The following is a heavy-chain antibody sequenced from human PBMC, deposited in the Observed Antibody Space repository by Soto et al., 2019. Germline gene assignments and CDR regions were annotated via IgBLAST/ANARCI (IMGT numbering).Heavy chain of an antibody. V-gene: IGHV4-59*01. D-gene: IGHD4-17*01. CDR2: IYYSGST. Sequence: SETLSLTCTVSGGSISSYYWSWIRQPPGKGLEWIGYIYYSGSTNYNPSLKSRVTISVDTSKNQFSLKLSSVTAADTAVYYCARVPYGDYGGAFDYWGQGTLVTVSS. J-gene: IGHJ4*02. CDR1: GGSISSYY. CDR3: ARVPYGDYGGAFDY.